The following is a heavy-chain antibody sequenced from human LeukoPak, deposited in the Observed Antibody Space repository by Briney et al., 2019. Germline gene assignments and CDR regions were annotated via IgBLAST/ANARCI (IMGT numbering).Heavy chain of an antibody. CDR2: MNPNSGNT. Sequence: ASVKVSCKASGYSFTNNDINWVRQTSGQGLEWMGWMNPNSGNTGYAQKFQGRLTLTRTTSTSTAYMELSRLRYEDTAIYYCARADDLRSGSLPLHSWGQGTLVTVSS. J-gene: IGHJ4*02. D-gene: IGHD1-26*01. V-gene: IGHV1-8*03. CDR3: ARADDLRSGSLPLHS. CDR1: GYSFTNND.